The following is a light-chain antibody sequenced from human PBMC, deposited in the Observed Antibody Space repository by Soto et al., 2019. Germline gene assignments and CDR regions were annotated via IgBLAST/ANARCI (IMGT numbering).Light chain of an antibody. CDR2: STS. J-gene: IGLJ2*01. Sequence: QAVVTQEPSLTVSPGGTVTLTCASSAGAVTSAYYTNWLQQKPGQAPRALIYSTSEKHSWTPARFSGSLLGGKAALTLSAAQPEDEADYSCLLSYGGAQVLFGGGTKLTVL. CDR3: LLSYGGAQVL. CDR1: AGAVTSAYY. V-gene: IGLV7-43*01.